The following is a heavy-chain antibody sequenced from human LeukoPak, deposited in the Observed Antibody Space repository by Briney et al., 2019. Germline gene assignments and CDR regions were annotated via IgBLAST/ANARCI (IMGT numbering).Heavy chain of an antibody. Sequence: PGGSLRLSCAASGFTFNNYIMNWVRQAPGKGLEWVSSISSSSDYIYYADSVKGRFTISRDNAKNSLFLQMNSLRAEDTAVYYCARVLRYCSGGNCYSGGLGYMDVWGKGTTVTISS. V-gene: IGHV3-21*04. CDR3: ARVLRYCSGGNCYSGGLGYMDV. J-gene: IGHJ6*03. CDR1: GFTFNNYI. CDR2: ISSSSDYI. D-gene: IGHD2-15*01.